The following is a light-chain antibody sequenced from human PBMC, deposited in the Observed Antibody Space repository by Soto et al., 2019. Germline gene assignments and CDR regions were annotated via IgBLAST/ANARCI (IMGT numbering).Light chain of an antibody. CDR3: RHYNNWPPET. J-gene: IGKJ1*01. CDR1: QRFSSN. V-gene: IGKV3-15*01. CDR2: GPS. Sequence: TQSPGTLSLSPGQGATLSCRASQRFSSNFAWYQQKPGQAPRLLIDGPSTRATRIPARFRGRGSRTEFNLNITCLKFEDFEIYYCRHYNNWPPETFGQGTKVDIK.